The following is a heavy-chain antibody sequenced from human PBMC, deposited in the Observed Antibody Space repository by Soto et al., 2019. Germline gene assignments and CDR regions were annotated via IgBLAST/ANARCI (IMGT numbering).Heavy chain of an antibody. CDR2: MHASGGT. D-gene: IGHD2-15*01. Sequence: PSETLSLTCSVSGAPISSNDYFWAWIRQPPGRGLEFIASMHASGGTYHASSLKSRATMSLDTSMDQFSLKLQSVTAADTGTYYCAAIVVGATRHSDVDHWGQGTLVTVSS. CDR1: GAPISSNDYF. J-gene: IGHJ4*02. V-gene: IGHV4-39*01. CDR3: AAIVVGATRHSDVDH.